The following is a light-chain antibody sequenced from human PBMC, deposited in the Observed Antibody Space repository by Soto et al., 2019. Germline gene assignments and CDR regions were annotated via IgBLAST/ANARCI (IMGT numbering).Light chain of an antibody. V-gene: IGLV3-25*03. CDR2: KDS. Sequence: SSELTQPPSVSVSPGQTARITCSGDALPKQYAYWYQQKPGQAPVLVIYKDSERPSGIPERFSGSSSGTTVTLTISGVQAEDEADYYCQSADSSGTLGVVFGGGTKLTVL. CDR3: QSADSSGTLGVV. J-gene: IGLJ2*01. CDR1: ALPKQY.